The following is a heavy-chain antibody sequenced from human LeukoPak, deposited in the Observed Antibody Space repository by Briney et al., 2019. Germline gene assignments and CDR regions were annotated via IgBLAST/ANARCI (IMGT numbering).Heavy chain of an antibody. V-gene: IGHV1-18*01. J-gene: IGHJ6*03. CDR3: ARWGDKEVVVVPAAIRQYYYYMDV. D-gene: IGHD2-2*01. CDR2: ISAYNGNT. Sequence: WASVKVSCKASGYTFTSYGISWVRQAPEQGLEWMGWISAYNGNTNYAQKLQGRVTMTTDTSTSTAYMELRSLRSDDTAVYYCARWGDKEVVVVPAAIRQYYYYMDVWGKGTTVTVSS. CDR1: GYTFTSYG.